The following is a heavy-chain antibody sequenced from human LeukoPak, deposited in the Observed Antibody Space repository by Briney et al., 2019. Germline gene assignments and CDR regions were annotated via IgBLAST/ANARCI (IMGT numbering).Heavy chain of an antibody. Sequence: NSGGSLRLSCAASGFTFRNAWMSWVRQAPGKGQEWVGRIQSKNNGGTTDYAAPVTGRFTISRDDSRNTLYLQMNSLKTEDTGVYYCTTGSTSDYGSGSYTTIDYWGQGTLVTVSS. CDR1: GFTFRNAW. J-gene: IGHJ4*02. V-gene: IGHV3-15*01. CDR2: IQSKNNGGTT. CDR3: TTGSTSDYGSGSYTTIDY. D-gene: IGHD3-10*01.